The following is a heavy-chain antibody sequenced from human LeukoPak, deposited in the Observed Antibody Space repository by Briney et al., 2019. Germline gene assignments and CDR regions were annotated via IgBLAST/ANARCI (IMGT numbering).Heavy chain of an antibody. CDR3: AREAPGVVVVAATPYYFDY. D-gene: IGHD2-15*01. V-gene: IGHV4-4*07. Sequence: SETLSLTCTVSGGSISSYYWSWIRPPAGKGLEWIGRIYTSGSTNYNPSLKSRVTMSVDTSKNQFSLKLSSVTAADTAVYYCAREAPGVVVVAATPYYFDYWGQGTLVTVSS. CDR1: GGSISSYY. CDR2: IYTSGST. J-gene: IGHJ4*02.